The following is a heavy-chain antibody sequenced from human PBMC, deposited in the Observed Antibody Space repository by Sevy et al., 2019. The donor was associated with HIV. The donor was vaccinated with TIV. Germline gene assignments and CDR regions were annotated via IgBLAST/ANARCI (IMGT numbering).Heavy chain of an antibody. D-gene: IGHD5-12*01. CDR3: ATARSVATHFDY. V-gene: IGHV1-24*01. CDR2: FDPEDGET. J-gene: IGHJ4*02. Sequence: ASVKVSCKVSGYTLTELSMHWVRQAPGKGLEWMGGFDPEDGETIYAQKFQGRVTMTEDKSTDTAYMELSSLRSEDTAVYYCATARSVATHFDYWGQGTLVTVSS. CDR1: GYTLTELS.